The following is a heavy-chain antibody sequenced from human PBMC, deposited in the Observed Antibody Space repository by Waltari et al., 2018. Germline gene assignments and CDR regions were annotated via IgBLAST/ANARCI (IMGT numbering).Heavy chain of an antibody. Sequence: EVQLVESGGNLVQPGGSLRLSCAASGFTFSTYWMSWVRQAPGKGLEWVANIKQDESERYYVDSVKGRFTISRDNAKNSLYLQMSSLRAEDTAVYYCARVVPRGFFDYWGQGTLVTVSS. J-gene: IGHJ4*02. CDR1: GFTFSTYW. CDR2: IKQDESER. V-gene: IGHV3-7*01. CDR3: ARVVPRGFFDY. D-gene: IGHD5-12*01.